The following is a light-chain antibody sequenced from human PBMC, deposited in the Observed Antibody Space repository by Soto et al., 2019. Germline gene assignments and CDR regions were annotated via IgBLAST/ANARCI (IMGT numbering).Light chain of an antibody. Sequence: QSALTQPASVSGSPGQSITISCTGTSSDVGGYNYVSWYQHHPGKAPKLMIYEVTNRPSGVSIRFSGSKSGTTASLTISGLQAEDEADYYCLSFTSSFTYIFGTGTKVTV. CDR2: EVT. CDR1: SSDVGGYNY. CDR3: LSFTSSFTYI. J-gene: IGLJ1*01. V-gene: IGLV2-14*01.